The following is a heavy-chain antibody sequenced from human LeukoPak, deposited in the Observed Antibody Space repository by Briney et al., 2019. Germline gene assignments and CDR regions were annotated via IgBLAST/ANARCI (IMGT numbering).Heavy chain of an antibody. J-gene: IGHJ5*02. Sequence: ASVKVSCKASGYTFTGYFMHWVRQAPGQGLEWMGRINSNTGGTTYVQKFQGRVTMTRDTSITTAHMELSRLKSDDTAVYYCARGQPYGDYNWFDLWGQGALVTVSS. V-gene: IGHV1-2*06. CDR2: INSNTGGT. CDR3: ARGQPYGDYNWFDL. D-gene: IGHD4-17*01. CDR1: GYTFTGYF.